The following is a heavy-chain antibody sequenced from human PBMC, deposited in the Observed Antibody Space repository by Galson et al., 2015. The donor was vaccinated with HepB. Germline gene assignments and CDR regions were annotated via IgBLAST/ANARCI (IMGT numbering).Heavy chain of an antibody. V-gene: IGHV3-33*01. CDR1: GFTFDAYG. J-gene: IGHJ4*02. D-gene: IGHD4-17*01. Sequence: SLRLSCAASGFTFDAYGIHWVRQAPGKGLEWVAAISYDGHKKYYSDSVKARFTISRDNSKNTFYLQMNGLRVEETAVYFCARGWNDYGVPPSYWGRGSLVTVSS. CDR2: ISYDGHKK. CDR3: ARGWNDYGVPPSY.